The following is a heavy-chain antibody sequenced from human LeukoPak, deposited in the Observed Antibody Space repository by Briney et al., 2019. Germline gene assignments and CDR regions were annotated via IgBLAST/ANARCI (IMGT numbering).Heavy chain of an antibody. CDR2: IIPIFGTA. V-gene: IGHV1-69*13. CDR3: ARGPITMVRGVTPYLFDP. J-gene: IGHJ5*02. CDR1: GGTFSSYA. Sequence: ASVKVSCKASGGTFSSYAISWVQQAPGQGLEWMGGIIPIFGTANYAQKFQGRVTITADESTSTAYMELSSLRSEDTAVYYCARGPITMVRGVTPYLFDPWGQGTLVTVSS. D-gene: IGHD3-10*01.